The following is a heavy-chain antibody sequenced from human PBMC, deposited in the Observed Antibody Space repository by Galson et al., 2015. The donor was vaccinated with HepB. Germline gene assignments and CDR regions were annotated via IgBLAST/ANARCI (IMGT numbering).Heavy chain of an antibody. CDR1: GYSFTSYW. CDR2: IDPSDSYT. V-gene: IGHV5-10-1*01. CDR3: ARLPYDFWSGYHRLPGAFDI. D-gene: IGHD3-3*01. Sequence: QSGAEVKKPGESLRISCKGSGYSFTSYWISWVRQMPGKGLEWMGRIDPSDSYTNYSPSFQGHVTISADKSISTAYLQWSSLKASDTAMYYCARLPYDFWSGYHRLPGAFDIWGQGTMVTVSS. J-gene: IGHJ3*02.